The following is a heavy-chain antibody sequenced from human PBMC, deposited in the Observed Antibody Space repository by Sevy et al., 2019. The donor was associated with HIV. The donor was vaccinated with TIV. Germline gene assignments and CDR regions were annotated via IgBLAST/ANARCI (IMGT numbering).Heavy chain of an antibody. Sequence: GGSLRLSCVASGFMFSRYGMHWARQAPGKGLEWVAVISHDGSDKEYADSVKGRFTISRDNSKETVYLQMNSLGLEETAVYYCANSRGRYEGSSWLYYYYIMDVWGQGTTVTVSS. CDR1: GFMFSRYG. CDR3: ANSRGRYEGSSWLYYYYIMDV. D-gene: IGHD6-13*01. V-gene: IGHV3-30*18. J-gene: IGHJ6*02. CDR2: ISHDGSDK.